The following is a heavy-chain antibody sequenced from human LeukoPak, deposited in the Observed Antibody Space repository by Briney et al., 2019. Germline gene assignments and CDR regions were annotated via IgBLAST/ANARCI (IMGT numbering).Heavy chain of an antibody. CDR2: ISSSSSTI. Sequence: GGSLRLSCAASGFTFSSYSMNWVRQAPGKVLEWVSYISSSSSTIYYADSVKGRFTISRDNAKNSLYLQMNSLRDEDTAVYYCARSFGYYYDSSGQFDYLGQGTLVTVSS. D-gene: IGHD3-22*01. J-gene: IGHJ4*02. V-gene: IGHV3-48*02. CDR1: GFTFSSYS. CDR3: ARSFGYYYDSSGQFDY.